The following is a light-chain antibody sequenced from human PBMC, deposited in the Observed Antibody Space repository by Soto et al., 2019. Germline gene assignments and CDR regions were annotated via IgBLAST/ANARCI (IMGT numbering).Light chain of an antibody. CDR3: QQYGYWPRT. J-gene: IGKJ1*01. CDR1: QSLRSN. Sequence: IVMTQSPPTLSVSPGEGATLACRASQSLRSNLAWYQQKPGQAPRLLIYGASTRATGIPARFSGSGSGTDFTLTISGLQSEDSAVYYCQQYGYWPRTFGQGTKVEI. V-gene: IGKV3-15*01. CDR2: GAS.